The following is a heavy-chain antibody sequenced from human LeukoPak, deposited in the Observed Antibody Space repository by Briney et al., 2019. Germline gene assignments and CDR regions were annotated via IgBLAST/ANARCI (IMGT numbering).Heavy chain of an antibody. V-gene: IGHV4-39*07. CDR3: ARDYGYSYGFGP. CDR1: GGSISSSSNY. J-gene: IGHJ5*02. CDR2: IYYSGST. D-gene: IGHD5-18*01. Sequence: PSETLSLTCTVSGGSISSSSNYWGWIRQPPGKGLEWIGSIYYSGSTYYNPSLKSRVTISVDTSKNQFSLKLSSVTAADTAVYFCARDYGYSYGFGPWGQGTLVTVSS.